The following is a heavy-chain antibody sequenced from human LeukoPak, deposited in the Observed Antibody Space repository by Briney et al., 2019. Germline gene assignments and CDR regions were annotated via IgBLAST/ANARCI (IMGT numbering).Heavy chain of an antibody. CDR1: GFTFSSYA. V-gene: IGHV3-23*01. J-gene: IGHJ5*02. D-gene: IGHD3-22*01. CDR3: AKDSSYYYDRHGWFDP. CDR2: ISGSGGST. Sequence: GGSLRLFCAASGFTFSSYAMRWVRQAPGKGLEWVSAISGSGGSTYYADSVKGRFTISRDNSKNTLYLQMNSLRAEDTAVYYCAKDSSYYYDRHGWFDPWGQGTLVTVSS.